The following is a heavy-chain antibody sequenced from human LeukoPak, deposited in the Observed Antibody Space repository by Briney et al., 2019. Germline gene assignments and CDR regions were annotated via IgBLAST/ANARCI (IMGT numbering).Heavy chain of an antibody. CDR3: ARGVVAARFWFDP. Sequence: SETLSLTCAVYGGSFSGYYWSWIRQPPGKGLEWIGEINHSGSTNYNPSLKSRVTISVDTSKNQFSLKLSSVTAADTAVYYCARGVVAARFWFDPWGQGTLVTVSS. CDR2: INHSGST. J-gene: IGHJ5*02. D-gene: IGHD2-15*01. V-gene: IGHV4-34*01. CDR1: GGSFSGYY.